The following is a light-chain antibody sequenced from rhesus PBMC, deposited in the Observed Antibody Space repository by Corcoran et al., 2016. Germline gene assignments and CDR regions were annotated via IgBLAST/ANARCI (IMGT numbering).Light chain of an antibody. Sequence: DIVMTQTPLSLPVTPGEPASISCRSSQSLLDSDGYTHLNWYLQKPGQSPQLLIYLGSNRASGVPDRVSGRGSGTDFTLKISRVEAEDGGVYYCMQTLQTPFTFGPGTKLDIK. CDR3: MQTLQTPFT. J-gene: IGKJ3*01. CDR1: QSLLDSDGYTH. V-gene: IGKV2-78*01. CDR2: LGS.